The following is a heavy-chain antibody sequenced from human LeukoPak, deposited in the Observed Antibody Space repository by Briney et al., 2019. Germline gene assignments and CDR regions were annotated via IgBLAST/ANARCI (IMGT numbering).Heavy chain of an antibody. J-gene: IGHJ4*02. CDR1: GFTFSSYS. Sequence: PGGSLRLSCAASGFTFSSYSMNWVRQAPGKGLEWVSSISSSSSYIYYADSVKGRFTISRDNAKNSLYLQMNSLRAEDTAVYYCATNLLFWEWLKGTYYFDYWGQGTLVTVSS. D-gene: IGHD3-3*01. CDR3: ATNLLFWEWLKGTYYFDY. V-gene: IGHV3-21*01. CDR2: ISSSSSYI.